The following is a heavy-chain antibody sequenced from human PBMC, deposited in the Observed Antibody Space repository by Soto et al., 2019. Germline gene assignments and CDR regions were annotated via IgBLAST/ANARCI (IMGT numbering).Heavy chain of an antibody. D-gene: IGHD2-2*01. Sequence: QVQLVQSGAEVKKPGSSVKVSCKASGGTFSSYAISWVRQAPGQGLEWMGGIIPIFGTANYAQKFQGRVTITADKSTSTAYMELSSLRSEDTTVYYCARGPENDVPAAASIDYWGQGTLVTVSS. J-gene: IGHJ4*02. CDR2: IIPIFGTA. CDR1: GGTFSSYA. V-gene: IGHV1-69*06. CDR3: ARGPENDVPAAASIDY.